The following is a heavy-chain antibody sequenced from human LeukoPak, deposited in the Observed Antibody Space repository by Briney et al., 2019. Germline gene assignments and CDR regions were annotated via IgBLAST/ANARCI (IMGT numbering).Heavy chain of an antibody. CDR1: GFTFSDYY. V-gene: IGHV3-11*04. Sequence: GGSLRLSCAASGFTFSDYYMSWIRQAPGMGLEWVSYISSSGSTIYYADSVKGRFTISRDNAKNSLYLQMNSLRAEDTAVYYCASEWSGYYSFDYWGQGTLVTVSS. CDR2: ISSSGSTI. D-gene: IGHD3-3*01. J-gene: IGHJ4*02. CDR3: ASEWSGYYSFDY.